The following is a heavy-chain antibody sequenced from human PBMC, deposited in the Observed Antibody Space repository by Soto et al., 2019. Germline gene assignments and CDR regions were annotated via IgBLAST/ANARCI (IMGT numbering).Heavy chain of an antibody. J-gene: IGHJ4*02. D-gene: IGHD2-15*01. V-gene: IGHV3-15*01. CDR3: TTDRPRGYCSGGSCYPPDY. CDR1: GFTFSNAW. CDR2: IKSKTDGGTT. Sequence: GGSLRLSCAASGFTFSNAWMSWVRQAPGKGLEWVGRIKSKTDGGTTDYAAPVKGGFTISRDDSKNTLYLQMNSLKTEDTAVYYCTTDRPRGYCSGGSCYPPDYWGQGTLVTVSS.